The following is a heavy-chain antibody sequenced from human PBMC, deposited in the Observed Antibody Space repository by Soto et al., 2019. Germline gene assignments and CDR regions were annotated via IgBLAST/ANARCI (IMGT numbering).Heavy chain of an antibody. D-gene: IGHD6-19*01. Sequence: PGGSLRLSCAASGFTFISYAISWVRQAPWKGLEWVSAISGSGGRTYCADSVKGRFTISRDNSMNALYLQMNSLRAEDTAVYYCAKDRGSGRIGWPRFDPWGQGSLVTVSS. CDR1: GFTFISYA. CDR2: ISGSGGRT. V-gene: IGHV3-23*01. J-gene: IGHJ5*02. CDR3: AKDRGSGRIGWPRFDP.